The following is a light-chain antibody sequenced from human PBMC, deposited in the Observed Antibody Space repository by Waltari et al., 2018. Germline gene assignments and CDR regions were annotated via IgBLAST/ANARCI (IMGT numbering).Light chain of an antibody. CDR2: AAS. Sequence: DIQMTQSPSSLSASVGDRVTITCRASQGIRHDLGWYQQKPGKAPKRLIYAASSLQSGVPSRFSGSGSGTEFTLTNSSLQPEDCASYYWLQYNSYPWTFGQWTKVEIK. CDR1: QGIRHD. J-gene: IGKJ1*01. V-gene: IGKV1-17*01. CDR3: LQYNSYPWT.